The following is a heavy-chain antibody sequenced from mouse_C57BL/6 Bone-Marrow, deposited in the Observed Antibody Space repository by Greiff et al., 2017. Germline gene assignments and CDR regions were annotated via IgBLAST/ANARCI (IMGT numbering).Heavy chain of an antibody. D-gene: IGHD4-1*01. J-gene: IGHJ3*01. V-gene: IGHV10-1*01. Sequence: GGGLVQPKGSLKLSCAAPGFSFNTYAMHWVRQAPGKGLEWVARIRSKSNNYATYYANSVKDRHTISRDDSEYMLFLQMNNLKTEDTAMYYCVSPLSNWDRFSYWGQVILVTVSA. CDR2: IRSKSNNYAT. CDR1: GFSFNTYA. CDR3: VSPLSNWDRFSY.